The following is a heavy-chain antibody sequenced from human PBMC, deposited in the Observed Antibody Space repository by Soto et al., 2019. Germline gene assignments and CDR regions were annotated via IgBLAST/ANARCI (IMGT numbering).Heavy chain of an antibody. J-gene: IGHJ4*02. Sequence: QVQLQESGPGLVKPSQTLSVTCTVSGGSIRSDFHYWSWFRQPPGKGLEWIGYIYSSGSTYYNPSLKSQVSISVDTSKNQFSLKLSSVTAADTAVYYCARGPTVTTDYWGQGALVTVS. CDR1: GGSIRSDFHY. CDR3: ARGPTVTTDY. V-gene: IGHV4-30-4*01. CDR2: IYSSGST. D-gene: IGHD4-17*01.